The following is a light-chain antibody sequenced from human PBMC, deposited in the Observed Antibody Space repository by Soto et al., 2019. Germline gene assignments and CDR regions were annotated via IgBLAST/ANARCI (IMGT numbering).Light chain of an antibody. J-gene: IGKJ4*01. CDR1: ESIGNY. CDR3: HGLRDWPPRLT. V-gene: IGKV3-11*01. Sequence: EVVLTQSPATLSLSPGERATLSCRASESIGNYLAWYQQKLGQAPKLLIYDASHRAIGIPGRFSGDGSGTDFNLTISSLEHEDFAVYYGHGLRDWPPRLTFGGGTKVEIK. CDR2: DAS.